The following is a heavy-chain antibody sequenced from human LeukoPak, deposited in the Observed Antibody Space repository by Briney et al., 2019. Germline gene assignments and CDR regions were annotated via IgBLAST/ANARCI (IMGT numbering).Heavy chain of an antibody. CDR1: GYTFSNYG. D-gene: IGHD3-10*01. CDR2: ISAYNGYT. Sequence: GASVKVSCKTSGYTFSNYGISWVRQAPGQGLEWMGWISAYNGYTHYAQKLQGRVTMTTDTSTSTAYMELRSLRSDDTAVYYCARSGHRRYYYTSGPDYWGQGTRVTVS. J-gene: IGHJ4*02. V-gene: IGHV1-18*01. CDR3: ARSGHRRYYYTSGPDY.